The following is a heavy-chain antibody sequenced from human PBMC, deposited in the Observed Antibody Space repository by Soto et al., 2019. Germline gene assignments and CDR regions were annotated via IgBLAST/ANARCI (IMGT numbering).Heavy chain of an antibody. CDR1: GFTFSSYA. J-gene: IGHJ4*02. V-gene: IGHV3-23*01. CDR3: GKAFWTRRAYDFWSGYYKIFDY. Sequence: GGSLRLSCAASGFTFSSYAMSWVRQAPGKGLEWVSAISGSGGSTYYADSVKGRFTISRDNSKNTLYLQMNSLRAEDTAVYYCGKAFWTRRAYDFWSGYYKIFDYWGQGTLVTVSS. D-gene: IGHD3-3*01. CDR2: ISGSGGST.